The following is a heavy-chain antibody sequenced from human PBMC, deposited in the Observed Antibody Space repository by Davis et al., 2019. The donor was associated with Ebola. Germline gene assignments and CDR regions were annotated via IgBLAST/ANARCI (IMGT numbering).Heavy chain of an antibody. CDR2: IYYSGST. CDR1: GGSISSYY. J-gene: IGHJ3*02. Sequence: SETLSLTCTVPGGSISSYYWSWIRQPPGKGLEWIGYIYYSGSTNYNPSLKSRVTISVDTSKNQFSLKLSSVTAADTAVYYCARDQYYYDSSGYSRGAFDIWGQGTMVTVSS. CDR3: ARDQYYYDSSGYSRGAFDI. D-gene: IGHD3-22*01. V-gene: IGHV4-59*01.